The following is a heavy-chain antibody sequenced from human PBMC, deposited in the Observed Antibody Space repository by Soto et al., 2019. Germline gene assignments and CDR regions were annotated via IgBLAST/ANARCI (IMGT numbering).Heavy chain of an antibody. CDR1: GFAFSDYA. CDR2: IGKSGGST. J-gene: IGHJ4*02. D-gene: IGHD3-16*01. CDR3: AKPEVSASWGNGPDY. Sequence: EVHLLESGGGLVQTGGSLRLSCAASGFAFSDYAMNWVRQAPGKGLEWVSAIGKSGGSTYYADSVKGRFTISRDNFRNTLYLQMNRLRAEDTAVYWSAKPEVSASWGNGPDYWGQGSLVIVSS. V-gene: IGHV3-23*01.